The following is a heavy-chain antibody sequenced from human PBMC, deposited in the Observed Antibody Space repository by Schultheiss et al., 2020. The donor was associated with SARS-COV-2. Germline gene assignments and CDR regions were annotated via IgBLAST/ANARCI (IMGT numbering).Heavy chain of an antibody. J-gene: IGHJ4*02. CDR3: ARDSAYGSGSPEDY. CDR1: GFTFSSYG. CDR2: ISGSGGST. Sequence: GGSLRLSCAASGFTFSSYGMHWVRQAPGKGLEWVSAISGSGGSTYYADSVKGRFTISRDNSKNTLYLQMNSLRAEDTAVYYCARDSAYGSGSPEDYWGQGTLVTVSS. V-gene: IGHV3-23*01. D-gene: IGHD3-10*01.